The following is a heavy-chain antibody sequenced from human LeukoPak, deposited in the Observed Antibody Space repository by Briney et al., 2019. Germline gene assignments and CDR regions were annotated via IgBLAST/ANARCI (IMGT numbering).Heavy chain of an antibody. J-gene: IGHJ4*02. CDR2: INPNSGGT. D-gene: IGHD1-1*01. Sequence: ASVKVSCKTSGYTFTSYDLNWVRQAPGQGLEWMGWINPNSGGTNYAQKFQGRVTMTRDTSISTAYMELSRLRSDDTAVYYRARFSGGSGYWGQGTLVTVSS. CDR3: ARFSGGSGY. CDR1: GYTFTSYD. V-gene: IGHV1-2*02.